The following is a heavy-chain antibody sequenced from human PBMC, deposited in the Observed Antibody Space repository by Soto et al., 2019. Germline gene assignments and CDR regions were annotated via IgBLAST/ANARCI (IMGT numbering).Heavy chain of an antibody. Sequence: ASVKVSCKASGYTFTRYCISWVRQAPGQGLEWMGWISAYNGNTNYAQKLQGRVTMTTDTSTSTVYMELSRLRSDDTAVYYCAREAIVAGATTGMDVWGQGTTVTVSS. V-gene: IGHV1-18*01. CDR3: AREAIVAGATTGMDV. J-gene: IGHJ6*02. CDR2: ISAYNGNT. D-gene: IGHD1-26*01. CDR1: GYTFTRYC.